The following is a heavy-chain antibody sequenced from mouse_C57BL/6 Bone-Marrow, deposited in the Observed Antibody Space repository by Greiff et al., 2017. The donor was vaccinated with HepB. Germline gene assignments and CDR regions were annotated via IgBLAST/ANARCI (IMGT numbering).Heavy chain of an antibody. CDR2: ISDGGSYT. D-gene: IGHD1-1*01. CDR3: ARDLYGSSNWYFDV. Sequence: EVQVVESGGGLVKPGGSLKLSCAASGFTFSSYAMSWVRQTPEKRLEWVATISDGGSYTYYPDNVKGRFTISRDNAKNNLYLQMSHLKSEDTAMYYCARDLYGSSNWYFDVWGTGTTVTVSS. V-gene: IGHV5-4*01. J-gene: IGHJ1*03. CDR1: GFTFSSYA.